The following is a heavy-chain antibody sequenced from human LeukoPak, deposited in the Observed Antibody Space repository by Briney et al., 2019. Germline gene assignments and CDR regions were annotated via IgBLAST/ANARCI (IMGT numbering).Heavy chain of an antibody. J-gene: IGHJ4*02. D-gene: IGHD1-26*01. Sequence: GASVKVSCKASGYTFTGYYIHWVRQAPGQGLEWMGWINPNGGGTNYAQKLQSRVTMTRDTSISTAYMELSRLRSDDTAVYYCARDQAGIVGATGSWPDWGQGTLVTVSS. CDR3: ARDQAGIVGATGSWPD. CDR2: INPNGGGT. CDR1: GYTFTGYY. V-gene: IGHV1-2*02.